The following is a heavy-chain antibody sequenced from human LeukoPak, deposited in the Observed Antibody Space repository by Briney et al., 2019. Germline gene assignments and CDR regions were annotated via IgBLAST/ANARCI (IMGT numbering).Heavy chain of an antibody. Sequence: SVKVSCKASGGTFSSYAISWMRQAPGQGLEWMGGIIPIFGTANYAQKFQGRVTITADESTSTAYMELSSLRSEDTAVYYCARDPPYYDILTGYSTNWFDPWGQGTLVTVSS. CDR3: ARDPPYYDILTGYSTNWFDP. D-gene: IGHD3-9*01. CDR2: IIPIFGTA. CDR1: GGTFSSYA. V-gene: IGHV1-69*13. J-gene: IGHJ5*02.